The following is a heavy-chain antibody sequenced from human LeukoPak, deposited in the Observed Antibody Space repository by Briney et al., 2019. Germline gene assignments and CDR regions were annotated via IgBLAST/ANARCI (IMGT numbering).Heavy chain of an antibody. CDR1: GGSISSYY. CDR3: ATFSIWEQFDY. J-gene: IGHJ4*02. V-gene: IGHV4-59*01. CDR2: IYYSGST. D-gene: IGHD1-26*01. Sequence: SETLSLTCTVSGGSISSYYWSWIRQPPGKGLEWIGYIYYSGSTNYNPSLKSRVTISVDTSKNQFSLKLSSVTAADTAVYHCATFSIWEQFDYSGQGTLVTVSS.